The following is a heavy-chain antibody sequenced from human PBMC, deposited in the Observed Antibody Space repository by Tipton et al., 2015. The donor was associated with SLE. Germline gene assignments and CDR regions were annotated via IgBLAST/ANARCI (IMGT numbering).Heavy chain of an antibody. CDR2: FYIGGSI. Sequence: TLSLTCTVSGGSITTYYWNWIRQPAGKGPEWIGRFYIGGSINYNPSLRSRVTMSADTSKNQFSLKLISVTAADTAVYYCAREFLNPVTTVHYYFDLWGRGTLVTVSS. CDR3: AREFLNPVTTVHYYFDL. J-gene: IGHJ2*01. CDR1: GGSITTYY. V-gene: IGHV4-4*07. D-gene: IGHD4-11*01.